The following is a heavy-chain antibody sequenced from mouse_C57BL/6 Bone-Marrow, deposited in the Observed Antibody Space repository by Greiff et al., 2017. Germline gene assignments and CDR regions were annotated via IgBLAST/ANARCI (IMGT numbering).Heavy chain of an antibody. V-gene: IGHV1-50*01. J-gene: IGHJ4*01. Sequence: QVQLQQPGAELVKPGASVKLSCKASGYTFTSYWLQWVKQRPGQGLEWIGEIDPSDSYTNSNPKFKGKAPLTVDPSSSTAYMQLSSLTSEDSAVYYCASGYYGIAMDYWGQGTSVTVSS. CDR1: GYTFTSYW. CDR2: IDPSDSYT. D-gene: IGHD2-3*01. CDR3: ASGYYGIAMDY.